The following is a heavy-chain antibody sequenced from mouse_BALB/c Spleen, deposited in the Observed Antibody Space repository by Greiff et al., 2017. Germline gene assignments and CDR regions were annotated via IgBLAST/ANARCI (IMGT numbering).Heavy chain of an antibody. D-gene: IGHD4-1*01. Sequence: VKLQESAAELARPGASVKMSCKASGYTFTSYTMHWVKQRPGQGLEWIGYINPSSGYTEYNQKFKDKTTLTADKSSSTAYMQLSSLTSEDSAVYYCARTGTLWYFDVWGAGTTVTVSS. CDR1: GYTFTSYT. J-gene: IGHJ1*01. CDR2: INPSSGYT. V-gene: IGHV1-4*02. CDR3: ARTGTLWYFDV.